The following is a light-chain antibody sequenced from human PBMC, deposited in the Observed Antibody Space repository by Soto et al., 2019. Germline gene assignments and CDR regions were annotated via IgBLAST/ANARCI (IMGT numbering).Light chain of an antibody. CDR2: EVS. CDR3: SSYAGSNNLV. CDR1: SSDVGGYNY. Sequence: QSALTQPPSASGSPGQSVTISCTGTSSDVGGYNYVSWYQQHPGKAPKLMIYEVSKRPSGVPDRFSGSKSGNTASLTVSGLQAGDEADYYCSSYAGSNNLVFGGGTQLTVL. V-gene: IGLV2-8*01. J-gene: IGLJ2*01.